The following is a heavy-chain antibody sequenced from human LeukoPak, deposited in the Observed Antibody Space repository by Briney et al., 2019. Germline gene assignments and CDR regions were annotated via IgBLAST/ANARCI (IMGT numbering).Heavy chain of an antibody. V-gene: IGHV1-18*01. J-gene: IGHJ4*02. CDR3: ARVGDCSSTSCYPGSNLDY. D-gene: IGHD2-2*01. Sequence: ASVKVSCKASGYTFTSYGISWVRQAPGQGLEWMGWISAKNGNTNYAQKLQGRVTMTTDTSTSTAYMELRSLRSDDTAVYYCARVGDCSSTSCYPGSNLDYWGQGTLVTVSS. CDR2: ISAKNGNT. CDR1: GYTFTSYG.